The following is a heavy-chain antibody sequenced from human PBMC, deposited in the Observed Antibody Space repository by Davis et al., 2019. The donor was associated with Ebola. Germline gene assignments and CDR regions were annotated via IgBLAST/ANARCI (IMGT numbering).Heavy chain of an antibody. CDR1: GFTFSTYA. D-gene: IGHD6-19*01. CDR2: ISDSGGST. J-gene: IGHJ4*02. CDR3: AKDSSSGWYGH. Sequence: GESLKISCAASGFTFSTYAMSWVRQAPGKGLEWVSTISDSGGSTYYADSVKGRFTISRDNSKNTLYLQMNSLRAEDTAVYYCAKDSSSGWYGHWGQGTLVTVSS. V-gene: IGHV3-23*01.